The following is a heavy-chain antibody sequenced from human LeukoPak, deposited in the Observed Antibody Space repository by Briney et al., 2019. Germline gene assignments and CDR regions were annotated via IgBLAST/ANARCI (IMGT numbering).Heavy chain of an antibody. V-gene: IGHV4-59*12. CDR2: IYYSGST. J-gene: IGHJ4*02. Sequence: SETLSLTCTVSGGSISSYYWSWIRQPPGKGLEWIGYIYYSGSTNYNPSLKSRVTMSVDTSKNQFSLKLSSVTAADTAVYYCARVRCSGGSCYSDYWGQGTLVTVSS. CDR3: ARVRCSGGSCYSDY. CDR1: GGSISSYY. D-gene: IGHD2-15*01.